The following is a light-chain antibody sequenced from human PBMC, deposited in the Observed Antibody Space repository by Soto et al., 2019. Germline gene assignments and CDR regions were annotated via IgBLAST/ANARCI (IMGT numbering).Light chain of an antibody. CDR2: AAS. V-gene: IGKV1-39*01. Sequence: DIQMTQSPSSLSASVGDRVTITCRASQSISSYLNWYQQKPGKAPKLLIYAASSLQSGVPSRFSGSGSGTDFTLTISSLQPEDLANYYCQQSYSTPQTVGQGTKLEIK. CDR1: QSISSY. CDR3: QQSYSTPQT. J-gene: IGKJ2*01.